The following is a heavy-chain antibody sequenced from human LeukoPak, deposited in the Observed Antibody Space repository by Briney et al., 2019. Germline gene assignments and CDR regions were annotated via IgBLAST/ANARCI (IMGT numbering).Heavy chain of an antibody. V-gene: IGHV3-30-3*01. Sequence: GGSLRLSCAASGFTFSIYAIHWVRQAPGKGLEWVAVISFDGSNNYYADSVKGRFTISRDNSENTLYLQMNSLRAEDTALYYCARENKQGRYCSGGTCYSHFYYYGMDVWGQGTTVTVSS. CDR1: GFTFSIYA. CDR2: ISFDGSNN. D-gene: IGHD2-15*01. CDR3: ARENKQGRYCSGGTCYSHFYYYGMDV. J-gene: IGHJ6*02.